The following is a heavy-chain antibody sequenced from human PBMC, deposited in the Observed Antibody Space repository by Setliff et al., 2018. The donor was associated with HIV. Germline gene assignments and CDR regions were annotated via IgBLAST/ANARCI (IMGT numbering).Heavy chain of an antibody. D-gene: IGHD1-7*01. J-gene: IGHJ6*03. V-gene: IGHV4-39*01. CDR3: ARHRQGLTGSTPGYYMDV. CDR1: GGSFSNSYYF. CDR2: ISYSGST. Sequence: PSETLSLTCNVSGGSFSNSYYFWGWIRQPPGKGLEWIGSISYSGSTHYNPSLKSRVTMSVDTSKNQFSLKLSSVTAADTAVYYCARHRQGLTGSTPGYYMDVWGKGTTVTVSS.